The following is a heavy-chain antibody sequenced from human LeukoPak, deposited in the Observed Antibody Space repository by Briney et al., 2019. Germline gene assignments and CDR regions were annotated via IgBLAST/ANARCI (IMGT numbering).Heavy chain of an antibody. D-gene: IGHD4-17*01. Sequence: PSETLSLTCTVSGCSISSSNYYWRCLRQPPGRGREWNASIYYSGSTYYNPSRKSRVTISVDTSKNQFSLKLSSVTAADTAVYSCARNGDYVSRNWFGRWGQGTLVTVSS. J-gene: IGHJ5*02. CDR3: ARNGDYVSRNWFGR. CDR2: IYYSGST. CDR1: GCSISSSNYY. V-gene: IGHV4-39*07.